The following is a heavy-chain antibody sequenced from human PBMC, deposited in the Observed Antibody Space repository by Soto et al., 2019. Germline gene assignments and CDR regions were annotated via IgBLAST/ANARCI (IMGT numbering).Heavy chain of an antibody. CDR1: GFTFSSYA. CDR2: ISGSDVST. J-gene: IGHJ6*02. Sequence: PGGSLRLSCAASGFTFSSYAMSWVRQAPGKGLEWVSAISGSDVSTYYADSVKGRFTISRDNSKNTLYLQMNSLRAEDTAVYYCVKDSTITFGGVIVDYGMDVWGQGTTVTVSS. D-gene: IGHD3-16*02. CDR3: VKDSTITFGGVIVDYGMDV. V-gene: IGHV3-23*01.